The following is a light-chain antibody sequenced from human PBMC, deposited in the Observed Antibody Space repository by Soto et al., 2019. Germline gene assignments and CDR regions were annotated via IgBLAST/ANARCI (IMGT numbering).Light chain of an antibody. V-gene: IGKV3-20*01. CDR1: QRVSSSY. CDR3: QQDGSSPHT. CDR2: GAS. J-gene: IGKJ2*01. Sequence: EIVVKPSPGTLSLSPGERATLACRASQRVSSSYLAWDQQKPGQVPRLLIYGASSRATGIPDRFSGSGSGTDVTLTISLRAPGYFAVYYCQQDGSSPHTFGQGTKLESK.